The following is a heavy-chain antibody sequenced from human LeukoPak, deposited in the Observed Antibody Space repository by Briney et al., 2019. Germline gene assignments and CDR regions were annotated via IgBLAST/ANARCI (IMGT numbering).Heavy chain of an antibody. D-gene: IGHD1-1*01. Sequence: EASVKVSCKPSGYTFTGDYMHWVRQAPGQGLEWMGWINPNSGDTNYAQKFQGRVAMTRDTSISTAYMELSRLRSDDSAVYYCARAKRLPLDYWGQGTLVTVSS. J-gene: IGHJ4*02. V-gene: IGHV1-2*02. CDR3: ARAKRLPLDY. CDR1: GYTFTGDY. CDR2: INPNSGDT.